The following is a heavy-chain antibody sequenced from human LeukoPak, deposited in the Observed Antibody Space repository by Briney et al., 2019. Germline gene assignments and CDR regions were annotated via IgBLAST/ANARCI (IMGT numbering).Heavy chain of an antibody. Sequence: SETLSLTCTVSGGSISGYYWSWIRQPPGKGLEWIGYIFYSGSTNYNPTLKSRVTISVDTSKNQFSLKLSSVTAADTAVYYCARGEWDLLFDYWGQGTLVTVSS. CDR3: ARGEWDLLFDY. J-gene: IGHJ4*02. CDR2: IFYSGST. V-gene: IGHV4-59*01. CDR1: GGSISGYY. D-gene: IGHD1-26*01.